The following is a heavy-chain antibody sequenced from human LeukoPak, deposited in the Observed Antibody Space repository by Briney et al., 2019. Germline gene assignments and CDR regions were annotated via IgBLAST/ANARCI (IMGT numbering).Heavy chain of an antibody. Sequence: GGSLRLSCATSGFIFSSYEMAWVRQAPGMGLEFVSYISDSGSPIKYGDAVKGRFTISRDNSKNSVYLQMNSLRADDTAVYYCARDVWTGVAVSDYWGQGTLVTVSS. J-gene: IGHJ4*02. CDR3: ARDVWTGVAVSDY. V-gene: IGHV3-48*03. CDR2: ISDSGSPI. CDR1: GFIFSSYE. D-gene: IGHD6-19*01.